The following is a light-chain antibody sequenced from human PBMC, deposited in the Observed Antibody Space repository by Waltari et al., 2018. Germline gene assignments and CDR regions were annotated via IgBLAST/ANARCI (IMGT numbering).Light chain of an antibody. J-gene: IGLJ2*01. CDR3: SSFTDTHTLL. CDR2: DVT. CDR1: SNDLGASNF. V-gene: IGLV2-14*03. Sequence: QSALTQPASVSGSPGQSITISCTGTSNDLGASNFFSWYQQHQGRAPQLMIYDVTERPSGISYRFSGSKSANTASLTISGLLPEDEAIYYCSSFTDTHTLLFGGGTTVTVL.